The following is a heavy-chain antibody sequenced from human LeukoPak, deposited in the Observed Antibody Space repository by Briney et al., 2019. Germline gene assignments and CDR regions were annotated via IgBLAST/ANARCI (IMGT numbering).Heavy chain of an antibody. D-gene: IGHD5-12*01. J-gene: IGHJ4*02. V-gene: IGHV3-9*01. CDR1: GFAFDDYA. CDR3: AINGGGDSGYGNFDY. CDR2: INWNSDSI. Sequence: GGSLRLSCAVSGFAFDDYAMHWVRQVPGKGLEWVSGINWNSDSIGYADSVKGRFTTSRDNAKNSLYLQMNSLRAEDTAFYYCAINGGGDSGYGNFDYWGQGTLVTVSS.